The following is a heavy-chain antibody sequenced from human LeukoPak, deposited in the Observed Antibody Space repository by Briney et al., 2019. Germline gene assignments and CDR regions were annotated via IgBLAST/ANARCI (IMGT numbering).Heavy chain of an antibody. Sequence: GGSLRLSCAASGFTFRSYWMSWVRQVPGKGLEWVANIKQDGSKKYYGDSVKGRFTISRDNAKKSLYLQMNSLRAEDTAVYYCARDGGPFDYWGQGTLVIVSS. CDR3: ARDGGPFDY. V-gene: IGHV3-7*01. D-gene: IGHD3-16*01. J-gene: IGHJ4*02. CDR2: IKQDGSKK. CDR1: GFTFRSYW.